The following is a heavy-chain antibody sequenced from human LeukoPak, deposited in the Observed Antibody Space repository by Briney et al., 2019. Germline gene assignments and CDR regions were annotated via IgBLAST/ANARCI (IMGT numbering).Heavy chain of an antibody. V-gene: IGHV3-7*03. D-gene: IGHD3-10*01. CDR3: AKGFGAFDI. Sequence: GGSLRLSCAASGFTFSSYWMNWLRQAPGKGLEWVANIKQNGDEKYYVDSVKGRFTISRDNAKNTLYLQMNSLRAEDTAVYYCAKGFGAFDIWGQGTMVTVSS. CDR1: GFTFSSYW. CDR2: IKQNGDEK. J-gene: IGHJ3*02.